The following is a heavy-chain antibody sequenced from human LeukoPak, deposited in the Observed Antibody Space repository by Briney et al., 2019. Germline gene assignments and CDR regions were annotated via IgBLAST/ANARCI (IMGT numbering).Heavy chain of an antibody. J-gene: IGHJ4*02. CDR3: AKDISQRQQLFYFDY. D-gene: IGHD6-13*01. CDR1: GFTFDDYA. V-gene: IGHV3-9*01. CDR2: ISWNSGSI. Sequence: GGSLRLSCAASGFTFDDYAMHWVRQAPGKGLEWDSGISWNSGSIGYADSVKGRFTISRDNAKNYLYLQMNSLRAEDTALYYCAKDISQRQQLFYFDYWGQGTLVTVSS.